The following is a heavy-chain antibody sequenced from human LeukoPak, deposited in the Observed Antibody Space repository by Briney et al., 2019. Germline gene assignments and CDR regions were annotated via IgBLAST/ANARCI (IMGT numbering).Heavy chain of an antibody. CDR2: IKQDGSEK. D-gene: IGHD3-3*01. J-gene: IGHJ6*03. CDR1: GLTFSNYA. CDR3: ARQPVTIFGVVPTYYYYYYMDV. V-gene: IGHV3-7*01. Sequence: GGSLRLSCAASGLTFSNYAMHWVRQAPGKGLEWVAKIKQDGSEKYYVDSVKGRFTISRDNAKNSLYLQMNSLRAEDTAVYYCARQPVTIFGVVPTYYYYYYMDVWGKGTTVTVSS.